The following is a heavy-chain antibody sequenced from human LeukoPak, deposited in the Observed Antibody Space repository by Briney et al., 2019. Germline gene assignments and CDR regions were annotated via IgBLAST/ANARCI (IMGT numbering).Heavy chain of an antibody. D-gene: IGHD4-11*01. Sequence: PSETLSLTCAVYGGSFSGYYWTWIRQPPGKGLEWIGYVDHTGSTKFNPSLNGRVSISRDTSNNFFSLRLRSVTAADTAVYFCARGRVSSSTWYSTYYYFFYMDFWGKGTTVTVSS. V-gene: IGHV4-59*01. CDR1: GGSFSGYY. CDR3: ARGRVSSSTWYSTYYYFFYMDF. J-gene: IGHJ6*03. CDR2: VDHTGST.